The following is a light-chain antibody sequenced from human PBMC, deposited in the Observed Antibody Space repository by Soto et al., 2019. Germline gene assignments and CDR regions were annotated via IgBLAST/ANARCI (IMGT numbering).Light chain of an antibody. CDR2: DSY. V-gene: IGLV1-51*01. J-gene: IGLJ2*01. CDR1: SSNVGIND. Sequence: SLCSGSSSNVGINDVSWYQHVPGTAPRLLIYDSYKRPSGIPDRFSGSKSGTSATLGITGLQTGDEGDYYCATWDTSQRGVIFGGGTKLTVL. CDR3: ATWDTSQRGVI.